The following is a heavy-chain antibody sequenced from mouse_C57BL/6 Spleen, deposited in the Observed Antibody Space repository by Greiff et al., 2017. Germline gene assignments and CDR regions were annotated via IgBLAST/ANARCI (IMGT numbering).Heavy chain of an antibody. CDR3: ASSNWEGFAY. Sequence: EVQLQQSGPELVKPGASVKISCKASGYTFTDYYMNWVKQSHGKSLEWIGDINPNNGGTSYNQKFKGKATLTVDKSSSTAYMELRSLTSEDSAVYYCASSNWEGFAYWGQGTLVTVSA. CDR2: INPNNGGT. V-gene: IGHV1-26*01. J-gene: IGHJ3*01. D-gene: IGHD4-1*01. CDR1: GYTFTDYY.